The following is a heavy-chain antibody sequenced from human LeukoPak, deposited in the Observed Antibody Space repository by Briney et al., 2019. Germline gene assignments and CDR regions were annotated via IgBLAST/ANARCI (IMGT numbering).Heavy chain of an antibody. Sequence: ASVKVSCKASGYTFTGYYMHWMRQAPGQGLEWMGWINPNSGGTNYAQKFQGGVTMTRDTSISTAYMELSRLRSDDTAVYYCAREAHSASYVNWFDPWGQGTLVTVSS. CDR2: INPNSGGT. V-gene: IGHV1-2*02. D-gene: IGHD1-26*01. CDR3: AREAHSASYVNWFDP. CDR1: GYTFTGYY. J-gene: IGHJ5*02.